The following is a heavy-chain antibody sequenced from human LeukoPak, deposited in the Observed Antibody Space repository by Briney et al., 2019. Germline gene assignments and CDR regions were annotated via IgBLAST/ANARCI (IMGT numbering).Heavy chain of an antibody. CDR2: VNHSGST. V-gene: IGHV4-34*01. CDR1: GGSFSGYY. J-gene: IGHJ4*02. CDR3: ARVRRSIAARPPKYYFDY. Sequence: SETLSLTCAVYGGSFSGYYWSWIRQPPGKGLEWIGEVNHSGSTNYNPSLKSRVTISVDTSKNQFSLKLSSVTAADTAVYYCARVRRSIAARPPKYYFDYWGQGTLVTVSS. D-gene: IGHD6-6*01.